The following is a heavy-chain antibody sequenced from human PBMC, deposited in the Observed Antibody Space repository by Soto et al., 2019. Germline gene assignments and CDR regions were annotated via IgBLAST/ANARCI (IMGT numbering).Heavy chain of an antibody. CDR2: IIPIFGTA. Sequence: SVKVSCKASGGTFSSYAISWVRQAPGQGLEWMGGIIPIFGTANYAQKFQGRVTITADESTSTAYMELSSLRSEDTAVYYCARESLQYYYDSSGYWGWFDYWGQGNLVTVSS. CDR3: ARESLQYYYDSSGYWGWFDY. V-gene: IGHV1-69*13. J-gene: IGHJ4*02. CDR1: GGTFSSYA. D-gene: IGHD3-22*01.